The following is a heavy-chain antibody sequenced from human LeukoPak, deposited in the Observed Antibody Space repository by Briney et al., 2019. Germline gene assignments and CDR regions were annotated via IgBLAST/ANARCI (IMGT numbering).Heavy chain of an antibody. Sequence: PGGSLRLSCAASGFTFSSYGMHWVRQAPGKGLEWVAVIWYDGSNKYYADSVKGRFTISRDNSKNTLYLQMNSLRAEDTAVYYCARDIHVLLWFGDLGYWGQGTLVTVSS. D-gene: IGHD3-10*01. CDR3: ARDIHVLLWFGDLGY. V-gene: IGHV3-33*08. CDR2: IWYDGSNK. CDR1: GFTFSSYG. J-gene: IGHJ4*02.